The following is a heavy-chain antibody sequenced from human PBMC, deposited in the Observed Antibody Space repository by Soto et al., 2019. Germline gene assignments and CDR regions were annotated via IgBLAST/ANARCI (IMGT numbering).Heavy chain of an antibody. CDR2: ISGSGGST. CDR3: AKGYSSGWSSTFDY. CDR1: VFTFSSYA. V-gene: IGHV3-23*01. Sequence: PGGPLRLSCAASVFTFSSYAMSWVRQGPGKGLEWVSAISGSGGSTYYADSVKGRFTISRDNSKNTLYLQMNSLRAEDTAVYYCAKGYSSGWSSTFDYWGQGTLVTVSS. D-gene: IGHD6-19*01. J-gene: IGHJ4*02.